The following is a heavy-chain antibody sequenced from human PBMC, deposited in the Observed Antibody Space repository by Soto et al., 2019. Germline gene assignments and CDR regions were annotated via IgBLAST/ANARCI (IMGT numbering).Heavy chain of an antibody. V-gene: IGHV1-69*01. CDR2: IIPIFGTA. CDR3: ARNRGEYSDSGDYYTGDAFDV. J-gene: IGHJ3*01. D-gene: IGHD3-22*01. Sequence: QVQLVQSGAEVKKPGSSVKVSCKTSGDTFSKYTINWVRQAPGQGLEWMGGIIPIFGTAIYTEKFEGRVTITADEFTTTHYMEMTSLRSEDTAVYYCARNRGEYSDSGDYYTGDAFDVWGQGTTVTVST. CDR1: GDTFSKYT.